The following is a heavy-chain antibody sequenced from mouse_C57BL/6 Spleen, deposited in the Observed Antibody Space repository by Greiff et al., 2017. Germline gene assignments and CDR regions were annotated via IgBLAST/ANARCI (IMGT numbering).Heavy chain of an antibody. CDR3: ARGRFITTVPGYFDY. V-gene: IGHV1-81*01. CDR2: IYPRSGNT. CDR1: GYTFTSYG. Sequence: VQLQQSGAELARPGASVKLSCKASGYTFTSYGISWVKQRTGQGLEWIGEIYPRSGNTYYNEKFKGKATLTADKSSSTAYMELRSLTSEDSAVYFCARGRFITTVPGYFDYWGQGTTLTVSS. J-gene: IGHJ2*01. D-gene: IGHD1-1*01.